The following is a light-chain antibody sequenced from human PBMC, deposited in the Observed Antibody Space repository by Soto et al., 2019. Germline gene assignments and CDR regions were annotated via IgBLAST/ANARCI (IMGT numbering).Light chain of an antibody. CDR1: SSDVGGYNY. J-gene: IGLJ1*01. CDR3: CSYAGDYPFV. CDR2: DVK. V-gene: IGLV2-11*01. Sequence: QSALTQPRSVSGSPGQSVTISCTGTSSDVGGYNYVSWYQQYPGKAPKVMIYDVKTRPSGVPDRFSGSKSGNTASLTISGLQAEDEADYYCCSYAGDYPFVFGTGTKLTVL.